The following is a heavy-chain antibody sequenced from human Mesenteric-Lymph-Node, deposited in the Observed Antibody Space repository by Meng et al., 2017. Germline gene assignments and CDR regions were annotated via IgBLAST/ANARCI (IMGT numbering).Heavy chain of an antibody. CDR1: DYSISSGYY. V-gene: IGHV4-38-2*02. Sequence: GSLRLSCTVSDYSISSGYYWGWIRQPPGKGLEWIGEINHSGSTNYNPSLKSRVTISVDTSKNQFSLKLSSVTAADTAVYYCARGRGSSWEFDYWGQGTLVTVSS. CDR3: ARGRGSSWEFDY. J-gene: IGHJ4*02. CDR2: INHSGST. D-gene: IGHD6-13*01.